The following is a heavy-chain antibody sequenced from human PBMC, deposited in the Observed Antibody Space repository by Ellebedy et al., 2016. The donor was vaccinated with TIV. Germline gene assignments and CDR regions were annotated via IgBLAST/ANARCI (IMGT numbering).Heavy chain of an antibody. CDR1: GGSISSYY. J-gene: IGHJ4*02. D-gene: IGHD3-9*01. CDR3: AKSYDILTGYSV. V-gene: IGHV4-59*08. Sequence: MPGGSLRLSCTVSGGSISSYYWSWIRQPPGKGLEWIGYIYYSGSTNYNPSLKSRVTISVDTSKNQFSLKLSSVTAADTAVYYCAKSYDILTGYSVWGQGTLVTVSS. CDR2: IYYSGST.